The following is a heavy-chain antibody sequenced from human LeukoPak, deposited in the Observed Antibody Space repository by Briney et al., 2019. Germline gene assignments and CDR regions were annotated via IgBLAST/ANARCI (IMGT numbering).Heavy chain of an antibody. CDR3: AHRRLGYFDSSSYKSFDAFDF. Sequence: SGPTLVNPTQTLTLTCTFSGFSISTSGVGVGWIRQPPGKALEWLALIYWDDDKRYSPSLKSRVTITKDTSKNQVVLTMTNMDPVDTATYYCAHRRLGYFDSSSYKSFDAFDFWGQGTLVTVSS. J-gene: IGHJ3*01. V-gene: IGHV2-5*02. D-gene: IGHD3-22*01. CDR2: IYWDDDK. CDR1: GFSISTSGVG.